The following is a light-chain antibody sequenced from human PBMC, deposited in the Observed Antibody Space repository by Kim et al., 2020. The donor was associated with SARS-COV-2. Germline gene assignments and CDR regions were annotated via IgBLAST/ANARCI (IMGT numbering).Light chain of an antibody. J-gene: IGLJ1*01. Sequence: SVALGQTARITCGGINIGSKKVHWYQQKPGQAPVLFIYSDSNRPAWIPERVSGSNSGNSATLTISRAQAGDEADYYCQVWDSSTYVFGTGTKVTVL. CDR1: NIGSKK. CDR3: QVWDSSTYV. V-gene: IGLV3-9*01. CDR2: SDS.